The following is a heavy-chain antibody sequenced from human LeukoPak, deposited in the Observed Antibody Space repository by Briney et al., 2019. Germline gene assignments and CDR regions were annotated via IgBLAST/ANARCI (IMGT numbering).Heavy chain of an antibody. CDR1: GFTFSNAW. V-gene: IGHV3-15*01. CDR2: IKSKTDGGTT. D-gene: IGHD3-22*01. CDR3: AKGNPRITMIVVADFDY. J-gene: IGHJ4*02. Sequence: GGSLRLSCAASGFTFSNAWMSWVRQAPGKGLEWVGRIKSKTDGGTTDYAAPVKGRFTISRDDSKNTLYLQMNSLRAEDTAVYYCAKGNPRITMIVVADFDYWGQGTLVTVSS.